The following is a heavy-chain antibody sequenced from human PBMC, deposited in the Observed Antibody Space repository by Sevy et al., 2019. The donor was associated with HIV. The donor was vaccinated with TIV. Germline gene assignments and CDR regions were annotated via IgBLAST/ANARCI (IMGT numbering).Heavy chain of an antibody. CDR2: IKQDGSEK. CDR3: ARDTGGIGMDV. V-gene: IGHV3-7*01. Sequence: AGSLRLSCAASGFTFSSHWMSWVRQAPGKGLEWVANIKQDGSEKYYVDSVKGRFTISRDNAKNSLSLQMNSLRAEDTAVYYCARDTGGIGMDVWGQGTTVTVSS. D-gene: IGHD6-13*01. CDR1: GFTFSSHW. J-gene: IGHJ6*02.